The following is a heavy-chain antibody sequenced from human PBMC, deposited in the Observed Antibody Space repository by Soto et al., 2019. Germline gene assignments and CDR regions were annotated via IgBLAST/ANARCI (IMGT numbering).Heavy chain of an antibody. D-gene: IGHD6-13*01. CDR3: ARSLYTISWYESY. J-gene: IGHJ4*02. CDR2: IYHSGTT. CDR1: GYSIGSGYY. V-gene: IGHV4-38-2*01. Sequence: PSETLSLTCYVSGYSIGSGYYWGWIRQPPGKGLEWIGSIYHSGTTFYNPSLKSRVTISLDTSKNQFSLKPTSVTAADTAVYYCARSLYTISWYESYWSQGTLGIVSS.